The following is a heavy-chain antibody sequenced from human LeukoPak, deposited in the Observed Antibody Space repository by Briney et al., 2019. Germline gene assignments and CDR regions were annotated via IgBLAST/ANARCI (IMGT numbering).Heavy chain of an antibody. V-gene: IGHV4-34*01. D-gene: IGHD3-9*01. CDR3: ATYLRYFDWLPSGGMGV. J-gene: IGHJ6*04. CDR1: GGSLSGYY. Sequence: SETLSLTCAVYGGSLSGYYWSWIRQPPGKWLEWIGEINHSGRTKYNPSLKSRVTISVDTSKNQFSLRLSSVTAADTALYYCATYLRYFDWLPSGGMGVWGKGTTVTVSS. CDR2: INHSGRT.